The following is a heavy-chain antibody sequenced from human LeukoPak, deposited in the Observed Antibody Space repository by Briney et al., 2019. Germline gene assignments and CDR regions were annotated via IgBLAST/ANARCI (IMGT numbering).Heavy chain of an antibody. J-gene: IGHJ4*02. CDR1: GFPFSSYW. D-gene: IGHD2-15*01. Sequence: LSGGSLRLSCAASGFPFSSYWMHWVRQAPGKGLVWVSRINSDGSSTSYADSVKGRFTISRDNAKNTLYLQMNSLRAEDTAVYYCARGSGGRSSGLPIRLPDYWGQGTLVTVSS. CDR2: INSDGSST. CDR3: ARGSGGRSSGLPIRLPDY. V-gene: IGHV3-74*01.